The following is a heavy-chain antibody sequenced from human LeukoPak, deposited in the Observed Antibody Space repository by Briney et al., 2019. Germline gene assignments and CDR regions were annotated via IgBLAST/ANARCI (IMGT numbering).Heavy chain of an antibody. CDR1: GFTFSSYA. V-gene: IGHV3-30-3*01. J-gene: IGHJ4*02. CDR2: LSYDGSTK. D-gene: IGHD2-2*01. Sequence: QTGGSLRLSCAASGFTFSSYAMYWVRQAPDKGLEWVAVLSYDGSTKSYADSVKGRFTISRDNSKSTMYLQMNSLRAEDMAVYYCARGRRYCSSTSCSNFDYWGQGTLVTVSS. CDR3: ARGRRYCSSTSCSNFDY.